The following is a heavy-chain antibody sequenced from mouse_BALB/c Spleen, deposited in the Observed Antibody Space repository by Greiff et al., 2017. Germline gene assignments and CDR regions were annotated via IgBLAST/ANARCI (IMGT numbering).Heavy chain of an antibody. CDR3: ARYHYGSSYYFDY. J-gene: IGHJ2*01. CDR2: ISSGGGNT. V-gene: IGHV5-9*03. CDR1: GFTFSSYT. D-gene: IGHD1-1*01. Sequence: DVMLVESGGGLVKPGGSLKLSCAASGFTFSSYTMSWVRQTPEKRLEWVATISSGGGNTYYPDSVKGRFTISRDNAKNNLYLQMSSLRSEDTALYYCARYHYGSSYYFDYWGQGTTLTVSS.